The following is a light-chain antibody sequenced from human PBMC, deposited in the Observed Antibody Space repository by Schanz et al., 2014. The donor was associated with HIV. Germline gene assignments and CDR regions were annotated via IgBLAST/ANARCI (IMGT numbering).Light chain of an antibody. Sequence: EIVMTQSPATLSVSPGERATLSCRASQSVSMNLAWYQQKHGQAPRLLIYGASTRATGIPARFSGSGSGTEFTLTISGLQSEDFAVYYCQQYGSSPPSLTFGGGTKVEIK. V-gene: IGKV3-15*01. CDR3: QQYGSSPPSLT. CDR1: QSVSMN. J-gene: IGKJ4*01. CDR2: GAS.